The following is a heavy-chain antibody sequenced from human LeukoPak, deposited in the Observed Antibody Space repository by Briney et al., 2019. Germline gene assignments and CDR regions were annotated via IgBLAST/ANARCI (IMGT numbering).Heavy chain of an antibody. Sequence: GASVKVSCKASGYTFTGYYMHWVRQAPGQGLEWRGWINPNSGGTNYAQKFQGRVTMTRDTSISTAYMELSRLRSDDTAVYYCAKSYGSGSYYSPLDYWGQGTLVTVSS. D-gene: IGHD3-10*01. CDR1: GYTFTGYY. J-gene: IGHJ4*02. V-gene: IGHV1-2*02. CDR2: INPNSGGT. CDR3: AKSYGSGSYYSPLDY.